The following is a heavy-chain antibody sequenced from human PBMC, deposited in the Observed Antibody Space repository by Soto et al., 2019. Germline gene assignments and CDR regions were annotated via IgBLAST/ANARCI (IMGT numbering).Heavy chain of an antibody. CDR1: GFTFSSYG. V-gene: IGHV3-33*01. CDR2: IWYDGSNK. Sequence: QVQLVESGGGVVQPGRSLRLSCAASGFTFSSYGMHWVRQAPGKGLEWVAVIWYDGSNKYYADSVKGRFTISRDNSKNTLYLQMNSLRAEDTAVYYCARDWEEYSSGWDSNCCGSFDYWGQGTLVTVSS. J-gene: IGHJ4*02. D-gene: IGHD6-19*01. CDR3: ARDWEEYSSGWDSNCCGSFDY.